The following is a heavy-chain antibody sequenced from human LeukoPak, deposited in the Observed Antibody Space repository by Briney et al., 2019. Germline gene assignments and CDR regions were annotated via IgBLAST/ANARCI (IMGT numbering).Heavy chain of an antibody. D-gene: IGHD6-13*01. CDR2: IRYDGSNK. Sequence: PGGSLRLSCAASGFTFSSYGMHWVRQAPGKGLEWVAFIRYDGSNKYYADSVKGRFTISRDNAKNSLYLQMNSLRAEDTAVYYCARVIRQQLVAYYYYYMDVWGRGTTVTISS. CDR1: GFTFSSYG. CDR3: ARVIRQQLVAYYYYYMDV. J-gene: IGHJ6*03. V-gene: IGHV3-30*02.